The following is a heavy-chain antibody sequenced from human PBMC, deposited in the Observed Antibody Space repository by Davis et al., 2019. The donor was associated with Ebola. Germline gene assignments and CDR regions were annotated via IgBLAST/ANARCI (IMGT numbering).Heavy chain of an antibody. CDR3: ARGRVVTAIFDY. J-gene: IGHJ4*02. CDR1: GGSFSGYY. CDR2: INHSGST. V-gene: IGHV4-34*01. Sequence: SETLSLTFAVHGGSFSGYYWSWIRQPPGKGLEWTGEINHSGSTNYNPSLKSRVTISVDTSKNQFSLKLSSVTAADTAVYYCARGRVVTAIFDYWGQGTLVTVSS. D-gene: IGHD2-21*02.